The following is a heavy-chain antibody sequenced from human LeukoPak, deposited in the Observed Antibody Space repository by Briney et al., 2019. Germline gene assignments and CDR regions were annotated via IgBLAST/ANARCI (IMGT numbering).Heavy chain of an antibody. D-gene: IGHD6-13*01. Sequence: PSETLSLTCAVYGGSFSGYYWSWIRQPPGKGLEWIGGINHSGSTNYNPSLKSRVTISVDTSKNQFSLKLSSVTAADTAVYYCARVTSSSWYSLDAFDIWGQGTMVTVSS. CDR3: ARVTSSSWYSLDAFDI. CDR2: INHSGST. V-gene: IGHV4-34*01. CDR1: GGSFSGYY. J-gene: IGHJ3*02.